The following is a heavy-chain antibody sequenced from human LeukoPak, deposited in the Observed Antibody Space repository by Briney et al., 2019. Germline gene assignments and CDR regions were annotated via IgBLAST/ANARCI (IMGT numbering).Heavy chain of an antibody. CDR1: GFTFSGFA. CDR3: ATTAGYYDTAGYYYFDY. Sequence: GGSLKLSCAASGFTFSGFAMHWVPQSSGKGLEWVGRVRTKTYSYATAYAASVKGRFTISRDDSQNTAYLQMNSLRTEDTAVYYCATTAGYYDTAGYYYFDYWGQGTLVTVSA. CDR2: VRTKTYSYAT. D-gene: IGHD3-16*01. J-gene: IGHJ4*02. V-gene: IGHV3-73*01.